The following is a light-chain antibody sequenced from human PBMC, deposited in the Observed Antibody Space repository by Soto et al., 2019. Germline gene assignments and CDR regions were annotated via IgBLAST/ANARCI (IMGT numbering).Light chain of an antibody. Sequence: DIQMTQSPSSLSASVGDRFTITCRASQGISNHLAWYQQKPGEVPKPLIYAASALQAGVPSRFSGSGSGTDFTLTISSLQPEDVATYYCQKYNSAPLTFGQGTRLEIK. CDR1: QGISNH. CDR3: QKYNSAPLT. J-gene: IGKJ5*01. V-gene: IGKV1-27*01. CDR2: AAS.